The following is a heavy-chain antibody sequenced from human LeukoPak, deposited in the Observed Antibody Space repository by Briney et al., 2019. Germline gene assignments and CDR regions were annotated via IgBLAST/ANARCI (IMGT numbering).Heavy chain of an antibody. J-gene: IGHJ4*02. CDR3: ATSPRFRSGK. D-gene: IGHD3-10*01. Sequence: ASVKVSCKASGYTFTGYYIHWVRQAPGQGLEWMGWINPNSGGANYAQKYQGRVTMNRDTSISTAYMELSRLRSDDTAVYYCATSPRFRSGKWGQGTLVTVSS. V-gene: IGHV1-2*02. CDR1: GYTFTGYY. CDR2: INPNSGGA.